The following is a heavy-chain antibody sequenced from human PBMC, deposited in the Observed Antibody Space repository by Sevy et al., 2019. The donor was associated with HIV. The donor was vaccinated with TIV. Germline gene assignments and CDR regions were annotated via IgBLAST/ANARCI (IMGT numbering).Heavy chain of an antibody. Sequence: GGSLRLSCAASGFSFSDYYMGWVRQAPGKGLEWVANIKQDGSQRYYVDSVKGRFTISRDNAKNSVYLQMNRLRVDDTAVYYCARELCPGDYWGQGTLVTVSS. CDR1: GFSFSDYY. D-gene: IGHD2-21*01. V-gene: IGHV3-7*01. CDR2: IKQDGSQR. CDR3: ARELCPGDY. J-gene: IGHJ4*02.